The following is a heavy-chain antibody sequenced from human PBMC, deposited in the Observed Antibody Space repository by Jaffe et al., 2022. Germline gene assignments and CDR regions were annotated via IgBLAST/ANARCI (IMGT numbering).Heavy chain of an antibody. J-gene: IGHJ6*04. CDR1: GGSISSYY. CDR2: IYYSGST. Sequence: QVQLQESGPGLVKPSETLSLTCTVSGGSISSYYWSWIRQPPGKGLEWIGYIYYSGSTNYNPSLKSRVTISVDTSKNQFSLKLSSVTAADTAVYYCARDRGRWPCSTSCYGMDVWGKGTTVTVSS. V-gene: IGHV4-59*01. D-gene: IGHD2-2*01. CDR3: ARDRGRWPCSTSCYGMDV.